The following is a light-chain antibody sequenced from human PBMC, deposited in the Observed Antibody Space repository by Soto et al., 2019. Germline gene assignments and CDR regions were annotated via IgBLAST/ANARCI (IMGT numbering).Light chain of an antibody. J-gene: IGLJ1*01. CDR2: EGT. CDR1: SSDVGGYNL. V-gene: IGLV2-23*01. CDR3: SSYTSSSIYV. Sequence: QSVLAQPASVSGSPGQSITVSGAGTSSDVGGYNLVSWYQQHPGKAPKLIIYEGTERPSGISPRFSGSKSGNTASLTISGLQAEDEADYYCSSYTSSSIYVFGSGTKVTVL.